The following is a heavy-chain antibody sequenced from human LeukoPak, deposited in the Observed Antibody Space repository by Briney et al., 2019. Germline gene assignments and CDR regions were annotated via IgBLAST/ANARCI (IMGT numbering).Heavy chain of an antibody. Sequence: ASVKVSCKASGYTFTSYYMHWVRQAPGQGLEWMGGFDPEDGETIYAQKFQGRVTMTEDTSTDTAYMELSSLRSEDTAVYYCATTFTIFGVVYAFDIWGQGTMVTVSS. CDR3: ATTFTIFGVVYAFDI. J-gene: IGHJ3*02. CDR1: GYTFTSYY. D-gene: IGHD3-3*01. CDR2: FDPEDGET. V-gene: IGHV1-24*01.